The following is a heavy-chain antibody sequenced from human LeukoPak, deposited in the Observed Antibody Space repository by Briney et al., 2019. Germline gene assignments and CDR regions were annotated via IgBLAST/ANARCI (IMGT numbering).Heavy chain of an antibody. CDR1: GFTFSSYW. Sequence: PGGSLRLSCAASGFTFSSYWMHWVRQTPGKGLMWVARIKSDGSTIYADSVQGRFTISRDNAKNMVYLQMNSLRADDTAIYYCTRAITYFYGSVTYDWFDPWGQGTLVTVSS. CDR3: TRAITYFYGSVTYDWFDP. J-gene: IGHJ5*02. V-gene: IGHV3-74*01. D-gene: IGHD3-10*01. CDR2: IKSDGST.